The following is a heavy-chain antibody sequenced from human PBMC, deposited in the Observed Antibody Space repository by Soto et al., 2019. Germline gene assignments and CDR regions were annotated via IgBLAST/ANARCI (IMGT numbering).Heavy chain of an antibody. J-gene: IGHJ4*02. CDR2: IYPDDSDI. CDR1: GYSFNTYW. CDR3: ARRTGLLYSD. V-gene: IGHV5-51*01. Sequence: GESLKISCKGSGYSFNTYWIGWVRQMPGKGLEWMGVIYPDDSDIRYSPSFQGQVTISADKSISTAYLQWSSLKASDSGIYYCARRTGLLYSDWRQGTLVTVSS. D-gene: IGHD2-21*01.